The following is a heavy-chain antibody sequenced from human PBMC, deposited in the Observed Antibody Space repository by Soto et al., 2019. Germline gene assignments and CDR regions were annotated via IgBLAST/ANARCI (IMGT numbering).Heavy chain of an antibody. J-gene: IGHJ3*02. CDR1: GFTFSSYS. CDR2: ISSSSSYI. D-gene: IGHD6-6*01. Sequence: PGGSLRLSCAASGFTFSSYSMNWVRQAPGKGLEWVSCISSSSSYISYADSVKGRFTISRDNAKNSLYLQMNSLRAEDTAVYYCARTHTTGAALDAFDIWGQGTMVTVSS. V-gene: IGHV3-21*01. CDR3: ARTHTTGAALDAFDI.